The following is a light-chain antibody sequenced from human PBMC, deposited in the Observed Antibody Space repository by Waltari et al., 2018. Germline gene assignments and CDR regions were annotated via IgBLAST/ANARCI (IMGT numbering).Light chain of an antibody. CDR3: CSYAGSDTFHYV. CDR2: EIN. CDR1: DNDVGRHKL. J-gene: IGLJ1*01. Sequence: ALTQPASVSGSPGQSITISCPGPDNDVGRHKLVSWYQHHPGKAPKLIIYEINKRPSGVSNRFSGSKSGNTASLTISGLQIEDEADYHCCSYAGSDTFHYVFGSGTQVTVL. V-gene: IGLV2-23*02.